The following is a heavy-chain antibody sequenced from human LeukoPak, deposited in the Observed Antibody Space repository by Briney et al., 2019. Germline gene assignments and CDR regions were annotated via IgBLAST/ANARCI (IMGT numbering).Heavy chain of an antibody. J-gene: IGHJ6*03. V-gene: IGHV4-59*01. CDR1: GGSISSYY. CDR3: ARVGAPLGYSSGWSRLRAYSYYMDV. Sequence: PSETLSLTCTVSGGSISSYYWSWIRQPPGKGLEWIGYIYYSGSTNYNPSLKSRVTISVDTSKNQFSLKLSSVTAADTAVYYCARVGAPLGYSSGWSRLRAYSYYMDVWGKGTTVTVSS. CDR2: IYYSGST. D-gene: IGHD6-19*01.